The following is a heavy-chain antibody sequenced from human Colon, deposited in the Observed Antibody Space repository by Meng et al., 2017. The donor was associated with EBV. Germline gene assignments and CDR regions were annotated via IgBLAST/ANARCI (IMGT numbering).Heavy chain of an antibody. CDR1: GVSIGSYY. J-gene: IGHJ5*02. V-gene: IGHV4-59*08. CDR2: IYYSGST. Sequence: QVHRQGLGSGLVTLSGALSVICTRSGVSIGSYYVSWIRQPPGKGLEWIGYIYYSGSTNYNPSLKSRLTISVDTSKNQFSLKLSSVTAADTAVYYCARHFINWFDPWGQGTLVTVSS. CDR3: ARHFINWFDP.